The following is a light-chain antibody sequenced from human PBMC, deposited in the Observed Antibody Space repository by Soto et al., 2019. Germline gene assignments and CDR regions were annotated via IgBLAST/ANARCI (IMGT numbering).Light chain of an antibody. Sequence: QSALTQPPSASGSPVQSVTISCTGTSSDVGGYNYVSWYQQHPGKAPKLMIYEVTKRPSGVPDRFSGSKSDNTASLTVSGLQAEDEADYYCSSYAGSNFVVFGGGNKVTVL. CDR3: SSYAGSNFVV. CDR1: SSDVGGYNY. V-gene: IGLV2-8*01. CDR2: EVT. J-gene: IGLJ2*01.